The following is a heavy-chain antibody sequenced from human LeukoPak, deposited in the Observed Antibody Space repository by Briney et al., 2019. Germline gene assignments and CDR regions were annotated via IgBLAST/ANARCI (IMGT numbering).Heavy chain of an antibody. CDR1: GFTLSDPA. D-gene: IGHD6-19*01. CDR2: IRGTTNNYAT. CDR3: AGGSGWYSPDY. J-gene: IGHJ4*02. Sequence: GGSLRLSCAASGFTLSDPALHWVRQASGKGLEWVGLIRGTTNNYATSYAASVRGRFTISRDDSKDTAYLQMNSLKTEDTAVYYCAGGSGWYSPDYWGQGTLVTVSS. V-gene: IGHV3-73*01.